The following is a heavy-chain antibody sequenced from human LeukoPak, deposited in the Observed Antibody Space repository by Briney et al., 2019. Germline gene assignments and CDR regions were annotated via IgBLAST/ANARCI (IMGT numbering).Heavy chain of an antibody. J-gene: IGHJ3*02. CDR1: GYSISSGYY. V-gene: IGHV4-38-2*02. Sequence: PSETLSLTCAVSGYSISSGYYWGWIRQPPGKGLEWIGNIFNSGIINYSPSLKGRVTISLDTSKNQFSLKLNSVTAADTAIYYCARESSVLHGDTAPLGIWGKGTKVTVSS. D-gene: IGHD5-18*01. CDR3: ARESSVLHGDTAPLGI. CDR2: IFNSGII.